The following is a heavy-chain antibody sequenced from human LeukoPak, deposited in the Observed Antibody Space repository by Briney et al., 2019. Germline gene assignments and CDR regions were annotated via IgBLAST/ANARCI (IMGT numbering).Heavy chain of an antibody. J-gene: IGHJ4*02. Sequence: GRSLRLSCAASGFTFDDYAMDWVRQAPGKGLEWVSGISWNSGSIGYADSVKGRFTISRDNAKNSLYLQMNSLRAEDTALYYCAKEGISSSWLDYWGQGTLVTVSS. CDR1: GFTFDDYA. D-gene: IGHD6-13*01. CDR2: ISWNSGSI. V-gene: IGHV3-9*01. CDR3: AKEGISSSWLDY.